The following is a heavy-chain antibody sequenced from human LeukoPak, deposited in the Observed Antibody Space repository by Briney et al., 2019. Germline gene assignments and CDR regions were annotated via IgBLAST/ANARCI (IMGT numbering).Heavy chain of an antibody. CDR3: ARDFEGKKDY. Sequence: SETLSLTCTVSGYSISSGYYWGWIRQPPGKGLEWIGSIYHSGSTYYNPSLKSRVTISVDTSKNQFSLKLSSVTAADTAVYYCARDFEGKKDYWGQGTLVTVSS. CDR1: GYSISSGYY. V-gene: IGHV4-38-2*02. CDR2: IYHSGST. J-gene: IGHJ4*02.